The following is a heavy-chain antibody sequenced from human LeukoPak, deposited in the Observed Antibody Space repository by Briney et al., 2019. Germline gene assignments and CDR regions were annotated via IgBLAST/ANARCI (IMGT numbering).Heavy chain of an antibody. V-gene: IGHV3-21*04. CDR1: GFTLSSYS. CDR2: ISSSSSYI. CDR3: ANLAGDVRVAAAGIISDY. J-gene: IGHJ4*02. D-gene: IGHD6-13*01. Sequence: PGGSLRLSCAASGFTLSSYSMNWVRQAPGKGLEWVSSISSSSSYIYYADSVKGRFTISRDNSKNTLYLQMNSLRAEDTAVYYCANLAGDVRVAAAGIISDYRGEGTLVTVSS.